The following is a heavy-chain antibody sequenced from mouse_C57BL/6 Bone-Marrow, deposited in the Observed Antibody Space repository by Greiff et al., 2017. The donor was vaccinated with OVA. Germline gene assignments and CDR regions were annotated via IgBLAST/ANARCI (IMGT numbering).Heavy chain of an antibody. V-gene: IGHV5-17*01. J-gene: IGHJ3*01. CDR1: GFTFSDYG. D-gene: IGHD2-2*01. CDR3: ARARGYDVAWFAY. Sequence: EVMLVESGGGLVKPGGSLKLSCAASGFTFSDYGMHWVRQAPEKGLEWVAYISSGSSTIYYADTVKGRFTISRDNAKNTLFLQMTSLRSEDTAMYYCARARGYDVAWFAYWGQGTLVTVSA. CDR2: ISSGSSTI.